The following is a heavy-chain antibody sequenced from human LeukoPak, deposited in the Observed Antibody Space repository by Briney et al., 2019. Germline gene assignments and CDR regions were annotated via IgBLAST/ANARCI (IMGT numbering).Heavy chain of an antibody. CDR2: ISAHNGNT. D-gene: IGHD2-15*01. CDR1: GYTFTSYG. V-gene: IGHV1-18*01. J-gene: IGHJ1*01. Sequence: ASVKVSCKASGYTFTSYGISWVRQAPGQGLEWMGWISAHNGNTNYAQKLQGRVTMTTDTSTSTAYMELRSLRSDDTAVYYCARALLYCSGGSCYAKYFQHWGQGTLVTVSS. CDR3: ARALLYCSGGSCYAKYFQH.